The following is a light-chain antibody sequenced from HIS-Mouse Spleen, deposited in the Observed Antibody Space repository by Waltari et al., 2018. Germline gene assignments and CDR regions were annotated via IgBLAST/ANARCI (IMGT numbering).Light chain of an antibody. CDR2: EDS. CDR3: YSTDSSGNHRV. Sequence: SYELTQPPSVSVAPGQTARLTCSGDAVPTKYAYWYQQKSGQAPVLVIYEDSKRPSGIPERFSGSSSGTMATLTISGAQVEDEADYYCYSTDSSGNHRVFGGGTKLTVL. V-gene: IGLV3-10*01. CDR1: AVPTKY. J-gene: IGLJ2*01.